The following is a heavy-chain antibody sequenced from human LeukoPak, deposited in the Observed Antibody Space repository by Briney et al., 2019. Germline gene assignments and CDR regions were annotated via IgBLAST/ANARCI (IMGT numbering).Heavy chain of an antibody. V-gene: IGHV3-7*01. CDR3: ARDGVRDGLYLDR. CDR1: GFTFSSYW. J-gene: IGHJ5*02. D-gene: IGHD5-24*01. CDR2: INQDGSEK. Sequence: GGSLRLSCAASGFTFSSYWMNWVRQAPGKGLEWVASINQDGSEKYYLDSVKGRFTISRDNAKNSLYLQMNSLRDEDTAVYSCARDGVRDGLYLDRWGQGTLVTVSS.